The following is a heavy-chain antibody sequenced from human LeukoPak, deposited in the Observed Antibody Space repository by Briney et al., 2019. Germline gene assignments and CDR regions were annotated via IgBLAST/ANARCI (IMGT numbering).Heavy chain of an antibody. Sequence: GGSLRLSCAASGFTFDDYAMHWVRQAPGKGLEWVSAISGSGGSTYYADSVKGRFTISRDNSKNTLYLQMNSLRAEDTAVYYCAKDLSSSWGARAFDYWGQGTLVTVSS. V-gene: IGHV3-23*01. CDR2: ISGSGGST. CDR1: GFTFDDYA. J-gene: IGHJ4*02. CDR3: AKDLSSSWGARAFDY. D-gene: IGHD6-13*01.